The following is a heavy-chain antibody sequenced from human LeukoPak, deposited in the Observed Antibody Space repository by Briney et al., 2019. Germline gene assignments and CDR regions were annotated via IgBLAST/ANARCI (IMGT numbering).Heavy chain of an antibody. CDR1: GYTFTSYD. D-gene: IGHD7-27*01. V-gene: IGHV1-8*01. Sequence: ASVKVSCKASGYTFTSYDIKWVRQATGQGLEWMGWMSPNSGNTGYAQKFQGRVTMTRNTAISTAYMELSSLRSEDTAVYYCVRTPPNWGADYWGQGTLVTVSS. CDR3: VRTPPNWGADY. CDR2: MSPNSGNT. J-gene: IGHJ4*02.